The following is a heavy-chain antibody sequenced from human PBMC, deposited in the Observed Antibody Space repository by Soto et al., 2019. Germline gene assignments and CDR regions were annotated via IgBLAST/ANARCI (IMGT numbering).Heavy chain of an antibody. V-gene: IGHV4-30-4*01. CDR2: IYYSGST. CDR1: GGSISSGDYY. D-gene: IGHD3-3*01. J-gene: IGHJ4*02. Sequence: SETLSLTCTVSGGSISSGDYYWSWIRQPPGKGLEWIGYIYYSGSTYYNPSLKSRVTISVDTSKNQSSLKLSSVTAADTAVYYCARGGASYYDFWSGYYEIDYWGQGTLVTVSS. CDR3: ARGGASYYDFWSGYYEIDY.